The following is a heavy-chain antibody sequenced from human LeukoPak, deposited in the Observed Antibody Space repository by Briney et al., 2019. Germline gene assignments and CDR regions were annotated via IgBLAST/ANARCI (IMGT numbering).Heavy chain of an antibody. J-gene: IGHJ3*01. CDR2: ISGSGEST. Sequence: PGGSLRLSCVASGFTFSSYTLSWVRQAPGKGLEWVSAISGSGESTFYADSVRGRFPIARDDSKNTLFLQMNSLRAEDAAVYYCAKDMAMVRGVIYASDVWGQGTMVTVSS. V-gene: IGHV3-23*01. CDR1: GFTFSSYT. D-gene: IGHD3-10*01. CDR3: AKDMAMVRGVIYASDV.